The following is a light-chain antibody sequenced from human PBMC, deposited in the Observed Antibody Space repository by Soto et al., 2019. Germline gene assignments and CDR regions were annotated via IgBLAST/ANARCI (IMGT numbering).Light chain of an antibody. V-gene: IGKV2-28*01. J-gene: IGKJ2*01. CDR1: QRLLHSNGNIF. Sequence: IVMTQSPPSLTVSPGEPASISCSSSQRLLHSNGNIFLDWYLQKPGQSPQLLIYLGFNRASGVPDRVSGSAAGTDFTLKISRVEAEDAGVYYCMQALQTLYTFGQGTKVDIK. CDR2: LGF. CDR3: MQALQTLYT.